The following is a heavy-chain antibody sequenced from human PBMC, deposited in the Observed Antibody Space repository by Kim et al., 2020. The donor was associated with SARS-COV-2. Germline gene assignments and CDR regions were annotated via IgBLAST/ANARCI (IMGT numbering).Heavy chain of an antibody. J-gene: IGHJ5*02. CDR1: GFTFSSAW. CDR2: IKSKAGGEAT. CDR3: TSHSSEWGLGT. D-gene: IGHD1-26*01. Sequence: GGSLRLSCAASGFTFSSAWMSWVRQSPGEGLEWVGRIKSKAGGEATDYAAPVKGRLTISRDDSRNTVYLQMNGLKTEDTAVYYCTSHSSEWGLGTWGQGSLVTVSS. V-gene: IGHV3-15*01.